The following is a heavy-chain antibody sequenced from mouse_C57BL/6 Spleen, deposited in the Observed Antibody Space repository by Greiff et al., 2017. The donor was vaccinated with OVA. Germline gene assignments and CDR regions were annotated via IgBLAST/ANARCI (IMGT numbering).Heavy chain of an antibody. J-gene: IGHJ2*01. CDR1: GYTFTDYE. V-gene: IGHV1-15*01. CDR2: IDPETGGT. D-gene: IGHD1-1*02. CDR3: TRLWNYYYFDY. Sequence: QVQLQQPGAELVRPGASVTLSCKASGYTFTDYEMHWVKQTPVHGLEWIGAIDPETGGTAYNQKFKGKAILTADKSSSTAYMELRSLTSEDSAVYYCTRLWNYYYFDYWGQGTTLTVSS.